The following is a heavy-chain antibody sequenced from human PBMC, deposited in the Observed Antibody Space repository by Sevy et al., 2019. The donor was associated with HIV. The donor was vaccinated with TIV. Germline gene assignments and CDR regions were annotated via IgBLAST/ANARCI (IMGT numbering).Heavy chain of an antibody. CDR1: GFSFSNYS. Sequence: GGSLRLSCAASGFSFSNYSMNWVRQAPGKGLEWVSYISSSSTIYYADSVKGRFTISRDNAKNSLYLQMNSLRDEDTAVYYCARDQEMATINGLFYWGQGTLVTVSS. D-gene: IGHD5-12*01. J-gene: IGHJ4*02. CDR2: ISSSSTI. CDR3: ARDQEMATINGLFY. V-gene: IGHV3-48*02.